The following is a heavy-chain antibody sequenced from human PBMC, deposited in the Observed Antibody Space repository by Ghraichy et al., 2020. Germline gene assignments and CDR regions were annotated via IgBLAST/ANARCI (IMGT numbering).Heavy chain of an antibody. CDR1: GGSISSYY. CDR2: IYYSGST. D-gene: IGHD3-22*01. J-gene: IGHJ5*02. CDR3: ARDHKSRHYYASSGYYSDNWFDP. Sequence: SETLSLTCTVSGGSISSYYWSWIRQPPGKGLEWIGYIYYSGSTNYNPSLKSRVTISVDTSKNQFSLKLSSVTAADTAVYYCARDHKSRHYYASSGYYSDNWFDPWGQGTLVPVSS. V-gene: IGHV4-59*01.